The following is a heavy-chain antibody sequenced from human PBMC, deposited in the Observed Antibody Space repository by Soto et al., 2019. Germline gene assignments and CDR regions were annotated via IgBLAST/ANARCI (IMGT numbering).Heavy chain of an antibody. J-gene: IGHJ4*02. Sequence: QVQLVESGGGVVQPGRSLRLSCAASGFTFSSYAMHWVRQAPGKGLEWVAVISYDGSNKYYADSVKGRFTISRDNSKNTLYLQMNSLRAEDTAVYYCASDFTSYSPPSLSAYWGQGTLVTVSS. CDR3: ASDFTSYSPPSLSAY. D-gene: IGHD1-26*01. CDR2: ISYDGSNK. V-gene: IGHV3-30-3*01. CDR1: GFTFSSYA.